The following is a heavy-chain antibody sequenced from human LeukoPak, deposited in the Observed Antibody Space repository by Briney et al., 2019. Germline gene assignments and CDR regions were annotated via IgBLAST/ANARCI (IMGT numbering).Heavy chain of an antibody. J-gene: IGHJ4*02. V-gene: IGHV3-23*01. CDR1: GFTFSSYA. Sequence: GGSLRLSCAASGFTFSSYAMSWVRQAPGKGLEWVSAISGSGGSTYYADSVKGRFTISRDNAKNSLYLQMNSLRAEDTAVYYCARDRLGYYDYWGQGTLVTVSS. CDR3: ARDRLGYYDY. CDR2: ISGSGGST. D-gene: IGHD2-15*01.